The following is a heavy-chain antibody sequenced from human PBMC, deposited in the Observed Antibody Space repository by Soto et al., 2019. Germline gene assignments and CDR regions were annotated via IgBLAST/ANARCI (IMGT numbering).Heavy chain of an antibody. CDR1: GFTFSSYS. CDR3: ARDLVDEVVPAAYFDY. V-gene: IGHV3-21*01. Sequence: PGGSLRLSCAASGFTFSSYSMNWVRQAPGKGLEWVSSISSSSSYIYYADSVKGRFTISRDNAKNSLYLQMNSLRAEDTAVYYCARDLVDEVVPAAYFDYWGQGTLVTVSS. CDR2: ISSSSSYI. D-gene: IGHD2-2*01. J-gene: IGHJ4*02.